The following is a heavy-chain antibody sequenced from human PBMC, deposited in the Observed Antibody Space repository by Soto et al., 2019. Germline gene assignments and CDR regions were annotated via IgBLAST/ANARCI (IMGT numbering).Heavy chain of an antibody. CDR1: GFTFDYYA. Sequence: GGSLRLSCAASGFTFDYYAMHWVRQAPGKGLEWVSGISWNSGSIGYADSVKGRFTISRDNAKNSLYLQMNSPRAEDTALYYCAKDGPLYNWNDGMDVWGQGSTVTVSS. D-gene: IGHD1-20*01. V-gene: IGHV3-9*01. CDR3: AKDGPLYNWNDGMDV. J-gene: IGHJ6*02. CDR2: ISWNSGSI.